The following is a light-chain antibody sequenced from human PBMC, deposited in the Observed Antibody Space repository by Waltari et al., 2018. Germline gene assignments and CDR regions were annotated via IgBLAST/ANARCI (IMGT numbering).Light chain of an antibody. Sequence: EIVMTQSPATLSVSPGERATLSCRASQSISSQLAWYQQKPGQAPRLLIYGASTRATGIPARFSGSGSGTEFTLTISSLQSEDLAVYFCQQYHESPPITFGPGTKVDIK. CDR3: QQYHESPPIT. V-gene: IGKV3-15*01. CDR2: GAS. CDR1: QSISSQ. J-gene: IGKJ3*01.